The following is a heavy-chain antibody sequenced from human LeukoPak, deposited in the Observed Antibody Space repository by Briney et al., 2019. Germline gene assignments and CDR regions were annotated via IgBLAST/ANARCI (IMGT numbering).Heavy chain of an antibody. J-gene: IGHJ4*02. CDR2: ISYDGGKR. CDR3: AKGLRWFGNFYFNFFDY. CDR1: GFSFTTYG. Sequence: GGSLRLSCSTSGFSFTTYGMHWVRQAPGKGLEWVAFISYDGGKRYFADSVKGRFSISRDNSASALFLDMDSLRTEDTAVYFCAKGLRWFGNFYFNFFDYWGQGTLVTVSS. D-gene: IGHD3-10*01. V-gene: IGHV3-30*18.